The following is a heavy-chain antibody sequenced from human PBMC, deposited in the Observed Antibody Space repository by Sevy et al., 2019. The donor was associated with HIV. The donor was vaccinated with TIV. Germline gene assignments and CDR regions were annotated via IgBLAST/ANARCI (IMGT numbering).Heavy chain of an antibody. CDR2: ISYDGSNK. CDR1: GFTFSSYA. J-gene: IGHJ4*02. CDR3: ARAQWLLSLDY. V-gene: IGHV3-30-3*01. D-gene: IGHD3-3*01. Sequence: GGSLRLSCAASGFTFSSYAMHWVRQAPGKGLEWVAVISYDGSNKYYADSVKGRFTISRDNSKNTLYLQMNSLRAEDTAVYYCARAQWLLSLDYWGQGTLFTVSS.